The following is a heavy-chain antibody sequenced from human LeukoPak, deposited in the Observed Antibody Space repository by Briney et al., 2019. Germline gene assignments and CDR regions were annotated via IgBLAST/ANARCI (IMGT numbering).Heavy chain of an antibody. CDR3: ARALTRGGYKSPRWFDP. J-gene: IGHJ5*02. CDR2: FDPEDGET. CDR1: GYTLTELS. D-gene: IGHD5-24*01. Sequence: ASVKVSCKVSGYTLTELSMHWVRQAPGKGLEWMGGFDPEDGETIYAQKFQGRVTMTRDTSTSTVYMELSSLRSEDTAVYYCARALTRGGYKSPRWFDPWGQGTLVTVSS. V-gene: IGHV1-24*01.